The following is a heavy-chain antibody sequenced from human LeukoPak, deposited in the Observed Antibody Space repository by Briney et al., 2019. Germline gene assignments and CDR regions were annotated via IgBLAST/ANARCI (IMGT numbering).Heavy chain of an antibody. CDR2: IGIDSGNT. D-gene: IGHD1-1*01. CDR3: ARDNNYAFDN. CDR1: GFTFSSYA. V-gene: IGHV3-48*01. Sequence: GGSLRLSCAASGFTFSSYAMHWVRQAPGKGLEWISYIGIDSGNTKYADSVRGRFTISADKAKNSLYLQMNSLRVEDTAVYYCARDNNYAFDNWGQGTLVSVAS. J-gene: IGHJ4*02.